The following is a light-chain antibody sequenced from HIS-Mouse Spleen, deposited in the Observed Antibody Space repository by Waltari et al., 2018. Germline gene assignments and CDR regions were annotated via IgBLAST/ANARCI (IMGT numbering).Light chain of an antibody. J-gene: IGKJ1*01. CDR2: KVS. Sequence: DVVLPQSPLSLPVTLGQPASLSCRSSQSLVHSDGNACLNWFQQRPGQSPRSLIYKVSSRDSGVPDRVSGSGSGAVFTLRGSRVEVGGVGVYYCMQGTHWLLWTFGQGTKVDSK. CDR1: QSLVHSDGNAC. CDR3: MQGTHWLLWT. V-gene: IGKV2-30*02.